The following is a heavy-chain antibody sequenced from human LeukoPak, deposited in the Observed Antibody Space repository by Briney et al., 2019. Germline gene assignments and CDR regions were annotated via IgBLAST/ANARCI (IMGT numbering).Heavy chain of an antibody. V-gene: IGHV3-11*01. Sequence: PGGSLRLSCAPSGFTLSDSHMSWIRHAPGKGLEYIPYISSSGITIYYAHSVKGRFTLSRDNAKNSLSLEMNGLRAEDTAVYYGARGKYSFDFGGQGTLVTVSS. CDR2: ISSSGITI. D-gene: IGHD3-10*01. CDR3: ARGKYSFDF. CDR1: GFTLSDSH. J-gene: IGHJ4*02.